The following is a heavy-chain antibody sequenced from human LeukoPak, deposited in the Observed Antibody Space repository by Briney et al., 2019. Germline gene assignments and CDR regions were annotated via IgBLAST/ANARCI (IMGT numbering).Heavy chain of an antibody. CDR2: IYTSGST. V-gene: IGHV4-61*02. D-gene: IGHD3-10*01. Sequence: PSETLSLTCTVSGGSISSGSYYWSWIRQPAGKGLEWIGRIYTSGSTNYNPSLKRRGTISVDTSKNQFSLKLSSVTAADTAVYYCARATMGNYYYYYYMDVWGKGTTVTVSS. CDR1: GGSISSGSYY. J-gene: IGHJ6*03. CDR3: ARATMGNYYYYYYMDV.